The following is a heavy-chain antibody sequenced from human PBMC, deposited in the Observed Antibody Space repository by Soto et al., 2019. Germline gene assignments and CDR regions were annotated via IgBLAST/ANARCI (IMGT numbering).Heavy chain of an antibody. CDR2: ISGSGGST. Sequence: GGSLRLSCAASGFTFSSYAMSWVRQAPGKGLEWVSAISGSGGSTYYADSVKGRFTISRDNSKNTLYLQMNSLRAEDTAVYYCAKSLKLDYGSGSYLIGYWGQGTLVTVSS. CDR1: GFTFSSYA. CDR3: AKSLKLDYGSGSYLIGY. V-gene: IGHV3-23*01. D-gene: IGHD3-10*01. J-gene: IGHJ4*02.